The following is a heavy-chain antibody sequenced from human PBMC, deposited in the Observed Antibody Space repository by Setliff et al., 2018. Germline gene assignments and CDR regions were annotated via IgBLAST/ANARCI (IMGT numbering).Heavy chain of an antibody. D-gene: IGHD3-22*01. Sequence: GASVKVSCKASGYTFTGYGISWVRQAPGQGLEWMGWISAYNGNTNYAQKLQGRVTMTTDTSTSTAYMELRSLRSDDTAVYYCARDKATYYDSSGYYFTSSMDVWGQGTTVTVS. CDR2: ISAYNGNT. CDR1: GYTFTGYG. V-gene: IGHV1-18*01. J-gene: IGHJ6*02. CDR3: ARDKATYYDSSGYYFTSSMDV.